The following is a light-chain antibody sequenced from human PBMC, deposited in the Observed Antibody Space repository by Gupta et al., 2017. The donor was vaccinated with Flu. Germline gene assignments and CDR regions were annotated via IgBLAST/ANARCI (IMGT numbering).Light chain of an antibody. V-gene: IGKV2-30*01. CDR1: QSLVYKDGNTY. CDR3: MRCTHRST. Sequence: DVVMTQSPLSLPVTLGQPASISCRSSQSLVYKDGNTYLTWFHQRPGQSPRRLIYEVSNRDSGVPARFSGSGSAPDFTLKISRMEAEDVGVYYCMRCTHRSTFGQGTRMEI. CDR2: EVS. J-gene: IGKJ2*01.